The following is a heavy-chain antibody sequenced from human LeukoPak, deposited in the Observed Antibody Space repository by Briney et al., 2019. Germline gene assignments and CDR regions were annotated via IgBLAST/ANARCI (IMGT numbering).Heavy chain of an antibody. CDR3: ARHSRGYSYGGAFDI. Sequence: GGSLRLSCAASGFTFSSYWMSWVRQAPGKGLEWVANIKQDGSEKYYVDSVKGRFTISRDSAKNSLYLQMNSLRAEGTAVYYCARHSRGYSYGGAFDIWGQGTMVTVSS. V-gene: IGHV3-7*03. D-gene: IGHD5-18*01. J-gene: IGHJ3*02. CDR2: IKQDGSEK. CDR1: GFTFSSYW.